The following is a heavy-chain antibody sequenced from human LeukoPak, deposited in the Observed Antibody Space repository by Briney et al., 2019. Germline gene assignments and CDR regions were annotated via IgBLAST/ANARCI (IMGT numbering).Heavy chain of an antibody. Sequence: GGSLRLSCAASGFTFSTYWMHWVRQAPGKGLVWASGINRDGSTTRSADSVKGRFTISRDYAKSTLYLQMNSLSGEDTALYYCARDAGTLESGNSDWSLNWFDSWGQGTLVTVSS. CDR1: GFTFSTYW. CDR2: INRDGSTT. D-gene: IGHD3-9*01. J-gene: IGHJ5*01. CDR3: ARDAGTLESGNSDWSLNWFDS. V-gene: IGHV3-74*01.